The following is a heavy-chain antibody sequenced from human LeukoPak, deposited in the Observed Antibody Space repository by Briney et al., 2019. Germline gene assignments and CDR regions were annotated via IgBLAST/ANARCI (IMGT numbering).Heavy chain of an antibody. CDR1: GFTFSSYG. V-gene: IGHV3-30*02. D-gene: IGHD6-13*01. CDR3: ARGDEQQLVR. J-gene: IGHJ4*02. CDR2: IRYDGSNK. Sequence: GGSLRLSCAASGFTFSSYGMHWVRQAPGKGLEWVAFIRYDGSNKYYADSVKGRFTISRDNSKNTLYLQMNSLRAEDTAVYYCARGDEQQLVRWGQGTLVTVSS.